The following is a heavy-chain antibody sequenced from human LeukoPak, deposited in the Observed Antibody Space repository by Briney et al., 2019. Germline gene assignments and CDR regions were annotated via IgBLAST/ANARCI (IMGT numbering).Heavy chain of an antibody. J-gene: IGHJ2*01. Sequence: GGSLRLSCAASGFTFSTYWMNWVRQAPGKGLEWVANIKQDRSEKYYVDSVKGRFTLFRDSAKNSLYLQMNSLRAEDTAVYYCARAEWSNWYFDLWGRGTLVTVSS. CDR3: ARAEWSNWYFDL. V-gene: IGHV3-7*03. D-gene: IGHD3-3*01. CDR1: GFTFSTYW. CDR2: IKQDRSEK.